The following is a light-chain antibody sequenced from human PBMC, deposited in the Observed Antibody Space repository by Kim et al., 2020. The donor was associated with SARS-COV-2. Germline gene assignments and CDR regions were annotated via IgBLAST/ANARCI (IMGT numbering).Light chain of an antibody. CDR1: PSISTY. CDR3: QQSYETPLT. CDR2: AAS. J-gene: IGKJ1*01. Sequence: SSVGDRVTSNGLASPSISTYLNWYQQKPGKAPKFLIYAASNLQSGVASRFSGSGSGTDFTLTISSLQPEDFATYDCQQSYETPLTFGQGTKVDIK. V-gene: IGKV1-39*01.